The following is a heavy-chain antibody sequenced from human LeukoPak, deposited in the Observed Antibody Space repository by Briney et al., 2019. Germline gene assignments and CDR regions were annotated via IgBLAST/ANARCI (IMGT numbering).Heavy chain of an antibody. CDR1: GGSITGYY. J-gene: IGHJ4*02. V-gene: IGHV4-59*01. Sequence: PSETLSLTCTVSGGSITGYYWSWIRQPPGRGLEWIGYIYYSGSTEYNPSLKSRVTISVDTSKNHFSLILNSVTAADTAVYYCARGIVGVTYFDEWGQGMLVTVSS. CDR3: ARGIVGVTYFDE. D-gene: IGHD1-26*01. CDR2: IYYSGST.